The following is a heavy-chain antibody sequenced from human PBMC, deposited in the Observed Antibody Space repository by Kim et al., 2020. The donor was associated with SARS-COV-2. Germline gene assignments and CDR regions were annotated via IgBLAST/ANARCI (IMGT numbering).Heavy chain of an antibody. D-gene: IGHD2-2*01. Sequence: GGSLRLSCAASGSTFSSYSMNWVRQAPGKGLEWVSSISSSSYIYYADSVKGRFTISRDNAKNSLYLQMNSLRAEDTAVYYCARARVVPAAILYYYYGMYVWGQGTTVTVSS. V-gene: IGHV3-21*01. CDR3: ARARVVPAAILYYYYGMYV. CDR2: ISSSSYI. J-gene: IGHJ6*02. CDR1: GSTFSSYS.